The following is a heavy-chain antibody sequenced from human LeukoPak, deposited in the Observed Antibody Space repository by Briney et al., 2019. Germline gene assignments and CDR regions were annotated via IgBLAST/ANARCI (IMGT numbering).Heavy chain of an antibody. J-gene: IGHJ3*02. Sequence: PSETLSLTCTVSGGSISSSSYYWGWIRQPPGKGLEWIGSIYYSGSTYYNPSLKSRVTISVDTSKNQFSLKLSSVTAADTAVYYCARALTTVTPHDAFDIWGQGTMVTVSS. CDR2: IYYSGST. D-gene: IGHD4-17*01. V-gene: IGHV4-39*07. CDR1: GGSISSSSYY. CDR3: ARALTTVTPHDAFDI.